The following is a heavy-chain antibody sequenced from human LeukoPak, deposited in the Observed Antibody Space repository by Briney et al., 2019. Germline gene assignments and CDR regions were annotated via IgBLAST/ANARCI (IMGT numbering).Heavy chain of an antibody. Sequence: ASVKVSCKASGYTFTSYYMHWVRQAPGQGLDWMGIINPSGGSTSYAQKFQGRVTMTRDMSTSTVYMELSSLRSEDTAVYYCGRGNFYDILTGQHHDTFDIWGQGTMVTVSS. CDR2: INPSGGST. CDR1: GYTFTSYY. J-gene: IGHJ3*02. CDR3: GRGNFYDILTGQHHDTFDI. V-gene: IGHV1-46*01. D-gene: IGHD3-9*01.